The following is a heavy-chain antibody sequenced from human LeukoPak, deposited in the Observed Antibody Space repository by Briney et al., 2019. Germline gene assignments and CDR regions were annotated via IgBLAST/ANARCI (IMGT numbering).Heavy chain of an antibody. D-gene: IGHD3-9*01. Sequence: GESLRLSCAASGFTFSSYGMHWVRQAPGKGLEWVAFIQYDGTNKYYADSVKGRFTISRDNPRNTLYLQMNSLRADDTAIYYCAKAHPVTGSDYWGQGTLVTVSS. CDR1: GFTFSSYG. CDR3: AKAHPVTGSDY. V-gene: IGHV3-30*02. CDR2: IQYDGTNK. J-gene: IGHJ4*02.